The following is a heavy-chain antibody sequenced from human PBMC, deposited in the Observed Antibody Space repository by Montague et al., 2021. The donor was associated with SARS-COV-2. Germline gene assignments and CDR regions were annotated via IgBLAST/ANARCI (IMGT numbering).Heavy chain of an antibody. Sequence: SETLSLTCTVSGYSISSGYYWGWLRQPPGKGLEWIGSIYHSGSTYYNSSLKRRVITSVDTSKNQFSLTLSSVTAAATAVYYSWGGVGAPYYYYGMDVWGQGTTVTVSS. CDR1: GYSISSGYY. CDR3: WGGVGAPYYYYGMDV. CDR2: IYHSGST. J-gene: IGHJ6*02. D-gene: IGHD1-26*01. V-gene: IGHV4-38-2*02.